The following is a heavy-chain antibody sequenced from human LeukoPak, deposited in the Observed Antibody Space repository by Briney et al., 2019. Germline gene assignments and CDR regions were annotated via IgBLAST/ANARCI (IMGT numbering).Heavy chain of an antibody. CDR2: IIPIFGTA. V-gene: IGHV1-69*13. Sequence: SVKVSCTASGGTFSSYAISWVRQAPGQGLEWMGGIIPIFGTANYAQKFQGRVTITADESTSTAYMELSSLRSEDTAVYYCARRGYCSSTSCRGLARYFDYWGQGTLVTVSS. CDR3: ARRGYCSSTSCRGLARYFDY. D-gene: IGHD2-2*01. CDR1: GGTFSSYA. J-gene: IGHJ4*02.